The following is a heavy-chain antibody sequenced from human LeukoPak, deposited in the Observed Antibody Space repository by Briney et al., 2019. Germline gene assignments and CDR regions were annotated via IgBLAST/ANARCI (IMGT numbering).Heavy chain of an antibody. CDR1: GDSVSSSSGA. CDR3: ASGTAANGMDV. J-gene: IGHJ6*02. D-gene: IGHD1-1*01. CDR2: TYYRSKWHN. Sequence: SQTPSLTCAISGDSVSSSSGAWNWIRQSPSRGLEWLGRTYYRSKWHNEYAVSLRSRITINPDTSKNQLSLQLNSVSPEDTAVYYCASGTAANGMDVWGQGTTVTVSS. V-gene: IGHV6-1*01.